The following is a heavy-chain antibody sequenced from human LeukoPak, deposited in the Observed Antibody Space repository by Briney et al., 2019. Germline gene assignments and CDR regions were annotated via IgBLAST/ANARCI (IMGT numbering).Heavy chain of an antibody. CDR1: GYTFTSYD. J-gene: IGHJ4*02. D-gene: IGHD5-12*01. CDR3: ARSIRVATGFDY. V-gene: IGHV1-8*01. CDR2: MNPNSGNT. Sequence: GASVKVSCKASGYTFTSYDINWVRQATGQGLEWMGWMNPNSGNTGYAQKFQGRVTMTRNTSISTAYMELSSLRPEDTAVYYCARSIRVATGFDYWGQGTLVTVSS.